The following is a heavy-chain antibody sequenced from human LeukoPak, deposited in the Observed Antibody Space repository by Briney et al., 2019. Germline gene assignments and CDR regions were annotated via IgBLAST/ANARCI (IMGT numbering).Heavy chain of an antibody. CDR3: ARDRDTSSATDYYYYGMDV. CDR1: GFTFSSYA. CDR2: ISGSGGST. D-gene: IGHD5-18*01. Sequence: TGGSLRLSCAASGFTFSSYAMSWVRQAPGKGLEWVSAISGSGGSTYYADSVKGRFTISRDNSKNTLYLQMNSLRAEDTAVYYCARDRDTSSATDYYYYGMDVWGQGTTVTVSS. J-gene: IGHJ6*02. V-gene: IGHV3-23*01.